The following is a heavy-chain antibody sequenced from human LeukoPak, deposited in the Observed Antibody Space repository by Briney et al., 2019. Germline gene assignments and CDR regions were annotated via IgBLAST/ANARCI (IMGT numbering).Heavy chain of an antibody. D-gene: IGHD2-2*01. Sequence: GGSLRLSCAASGFTFSNAWMSWVRQAPGKGLEWVGRIKSKTDGGTTDYAAPVKGRFTISRDDSKNTLYLQMNSLRAEDTAVYYCARADCSSTSCYDYYYYGMDVWGQGTTVTVSS. J-gene: IGHJ6*02. CDR1: GFTFSNAW. CDR3: ARADCSSTSCYDYYYYGMDV. CDR2: IKSKTDGGTT. V-gene: IGHV3-15*01.